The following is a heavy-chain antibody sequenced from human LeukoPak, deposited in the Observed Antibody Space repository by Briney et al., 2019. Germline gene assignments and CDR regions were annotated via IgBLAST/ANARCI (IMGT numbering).Heavy chain of an antibody. V-gene: IGHV3-23*01. Sequence: GGSLRLSCAASGFTFSSYSMNWVRQTPGKGLECVSTISGSGGSTYYIDSVKGRFTISRDNSKNTLYLQMNTLRAEDTAIYFCARDREWLRPQDYWGQGTLVTVSS. CDR2: ISGSGGST. CDR3: ARDREWLRPQDY. D-gene: IGHD5-12*01. J-gene: IGHJ4*02. CDR1: GFTFSSYS.